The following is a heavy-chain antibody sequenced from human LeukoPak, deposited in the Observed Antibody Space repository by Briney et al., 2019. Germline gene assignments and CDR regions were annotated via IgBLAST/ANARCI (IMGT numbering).Heavy chain of an antibody. CDR2: INYSDGKT. CDR1: GFTFSIYA. CDR3: AKDSGNRLYSYADL. J-gene: IGHJ5*02. V-gene: IGHV3-23*01. Sequence: PGGSLRLSCSGSGFTFSIYAMNWVRQAPGKGLEWVSGINYSDGKTSYADSVKGRFTISRDNSRNTLYLQVNSLRVEDTAVYYCAKDSGNRLYSYADLWGQGILVTVSS. D-gene: IGHD3-10*01.